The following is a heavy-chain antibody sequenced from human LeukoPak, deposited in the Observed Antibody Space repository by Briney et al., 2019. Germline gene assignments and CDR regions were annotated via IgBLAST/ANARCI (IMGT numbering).Heavy chain of an antibody. CDR1: GYTFTTYG. CDR2: ITPNNGNI. J-gene: IGHJ4*02. V-gene: IGHV1-18*01. D-gene: IGHD6-13*01. Sequence: ASVKVSCKASGYTFTTYGITWVRQAPGQGLEWMGWITPNNGNINYAQKFQGRFTMTTDTSTTTAYMELRSLRSDDTAVYYCAKGIGSWYRGGFDYWGQGTLVTVSS. CDR3: AKGIGSWYRGGFDY.